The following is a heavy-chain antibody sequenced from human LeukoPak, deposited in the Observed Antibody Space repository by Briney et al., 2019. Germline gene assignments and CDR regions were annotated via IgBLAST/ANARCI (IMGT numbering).Heavy chain of an antibody. Sequence: SVKVSCKASGGTFSSYAISWVRQAPGQGLEWMGGIIPIFGTANYAQKFQCRVTITADESTSTAYMELSSLRSEDTAVYYCARENRGIYYYYYGMDVWGQGTTVTVSS. J-gene: IGHJ6*02. V-gene: IGHV1-69*13. CDR2: IIPIFGTA. CDR1: GGTFSSYA. CDR3: ARENRGIYYYYYGMDV. D-gene: IGHD1-14*01.